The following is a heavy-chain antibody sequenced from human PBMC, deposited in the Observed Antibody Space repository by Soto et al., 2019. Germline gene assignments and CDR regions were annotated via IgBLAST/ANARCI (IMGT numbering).Heavy chain of an antibody. CDR1: GGSVSSGSYY. D-gene: IGHD1-26*01. Sequence: LSLTCTVSGGSVSSGSYYWSWIRQPPGKGLEWIGYIYYSGSTNYNPSLKSRVTISVDTSKNQFSLKLSSVTAADTAVYYCARVGVGATSPYFDYWGQGTLVTVSS. J-gene: IGHJ4*02. V-gene: IGHV4-61*01. CDR3: ARVGVGATSPYFDY. CDR2: IYYSGST.